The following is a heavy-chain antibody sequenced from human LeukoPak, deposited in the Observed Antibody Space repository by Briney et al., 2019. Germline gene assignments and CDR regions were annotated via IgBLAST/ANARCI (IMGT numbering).Heavy chain of an antibody. CDR1: GFTFSSYE. D-gene: IGHD1-26*01. CDR2: ISSSGSTI. CDR3: ARVGQGFDY. V-gene: IGHV3-48*03. Sequence: GGALRISFAVSGFTFSSYEKNWVRPAPGKGLEWVSYISSSGSTIYYADSVKGRFTISRDNAKNSLYLQMNSLRAEDTAVYYCARVGQGFDYWGQGTLVTVSS. J-gene: IGHJ4*02.